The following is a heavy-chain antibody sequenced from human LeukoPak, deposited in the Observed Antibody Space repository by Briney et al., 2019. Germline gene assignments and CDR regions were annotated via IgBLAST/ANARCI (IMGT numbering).Heavy chain of an antibody. D-gene: IGHD5-18*01. Sequence: GGSLRLSCAASGLTFSNAWMSWVRQAPGKGLEWVGRINSKTDGGTTDYAAPVKGRFTISRDDSKNTLYLQMNSLKTEDTAVYYCTTAPHRGYSYGYRGVVDYWGQGTLVTVSS. CDR2: INSKTDGGTT. CDR1: GLTFSNAW. J-gene: IGHJ4*02. CDR3: TTAPHRGYSYGYRGVVDY. V-gene: IGHV3-15*01.